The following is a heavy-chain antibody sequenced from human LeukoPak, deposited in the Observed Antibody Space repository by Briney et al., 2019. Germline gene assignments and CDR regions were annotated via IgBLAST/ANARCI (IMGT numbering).Heavy chain of an antibody. V-gene: IGHV3-7*01. CDR2: INPDGSGK. J-gene: IGHJ4*02. D-gene: IGHD3-16*01. Sequence: GGSLRFSCEASGFTLSTYWMNWVRQVPGKGLDWVANINPDGSGKRYVDSVKGRFTIARDNADNSLSLQMNSLRAEDTAVYYCASWGAGGNSWGQGTLVTVS. CDR3: ASWGAGGNS. CDR1: GFTLSTYW.